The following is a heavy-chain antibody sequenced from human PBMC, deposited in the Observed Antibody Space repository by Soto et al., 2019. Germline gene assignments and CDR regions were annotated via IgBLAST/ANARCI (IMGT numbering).Heavy chain of an antibody. J-gene: IGHJ4*02. V-gene: IGHV4-34*01. CDR1: GGSFSGYY. D-gene: IGHD3-22*01. CDR3: ARGYYYDSSGNYFGNFDY. CDR2: INHSGST. Sequence: ETLSLTCAVYGGSFSGYYWTWIRQPPGTGLEWIGEINHSGSTNYNPSLKSRVTISVDTSKNQFSLKLSSVTAADTAVYYCARGYYYDSSGNYFGNFDYWGQRTPVTVSS.